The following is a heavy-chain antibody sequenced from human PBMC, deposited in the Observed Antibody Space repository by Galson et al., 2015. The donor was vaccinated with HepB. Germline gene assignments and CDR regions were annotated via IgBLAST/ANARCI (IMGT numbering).Heavy chain of an antibody. V-gene: IGHV4-39*07. J-gene: IGHJ4*02. CDR2: IYYSGST. Sequence: LSLTCTVSGGSISSSSYYWGWIRQPPEKGLEWIGTIYYSGSTYYNPSLKSRVTISVDTSKNQFSLKLSSVTAADTAVYFCAGTYCSGGSCFPDYWGQGTLVTVSS. CDR3: AGTYCSGGSCFPDY. CDR1: GGSISSSSYY. D-gene: IGHD2-15*01.